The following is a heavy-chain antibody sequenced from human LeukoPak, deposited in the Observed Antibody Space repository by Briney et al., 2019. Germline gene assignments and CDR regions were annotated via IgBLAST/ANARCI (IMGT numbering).Heavy chain of an antibody. CDR1: GGSISSSSYY. V-gene: IGHV4-39*01. D-gene: IGHD6-19*01. J-gene: IGHJ4*02. Sequence: SETLSLTCTVSGGSISSSSYYWGWIRQPPGKGLEWIGSIYYSGSTYYNPSLKSRVTISVDTSKNQFSLKLSSVTAADTAVYYCERPVSTYSSGWDMYFDYWGQGTLVTVSS. CDR3: ERPVSTYSSGWDMYFDY. CDR2: IYYSGST.